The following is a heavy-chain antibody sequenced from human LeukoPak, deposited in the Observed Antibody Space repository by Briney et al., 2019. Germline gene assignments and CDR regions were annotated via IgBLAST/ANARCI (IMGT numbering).Heavy chain of an antibody. V-gene: IGHV4-4*07. CDR1: VGSISGSITGTY. CDR2: IHSRWST. CDR3: ARGSQNYYNPFDN. Sequence: SETLSLTCTVSVGSISGSITGTYWSWVRQPAGKGLQWFGRIHSRWSTKYNPSLNSRVTMSVDTSKNQLFLRLTSVTAADTALYYCARGSQNYYNPFDNWGQGTLFTVSS. J-gene: IGHJ4*02. D-gene: IGHD3-10*01.